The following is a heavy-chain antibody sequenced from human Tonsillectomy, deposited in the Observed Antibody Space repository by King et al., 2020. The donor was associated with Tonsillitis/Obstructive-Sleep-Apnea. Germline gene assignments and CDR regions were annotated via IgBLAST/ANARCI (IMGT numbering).Heavy chain of an antibody. D-gene: IGHD2-15*01. CDR1: GGSFSGYY. J-gene: IGHJ4*02. Sequence: VQLQQWGAGLLKPSETLSLTCAVYGGSFSGYYWSWIRQPPGKGLEWIGEINHSGSTNYNPSLKSRVTISVDTSKNQFSLKLSSVTAADTAVYYCGRGFCSGGSCYRGYSFDYWGQGTLVTVSS. CDR3: GRGFCSGGSCYRGYSFDY. CDR2: INHSGST. V-gene: IGHV4-34*01.